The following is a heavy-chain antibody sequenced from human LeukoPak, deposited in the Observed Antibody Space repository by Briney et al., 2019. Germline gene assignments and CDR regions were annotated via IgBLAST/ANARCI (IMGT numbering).Heavy chain of an antibody. CDR1: GFIFSDCA. CDR3: AKEAYPTMTAVYYYGMGV. D-gene: IGHD4-17*01. Sequence: GGSLRLSCAGSGFIFSDCAIHWVRQASGKGLEWVSAISGSGGSTYYADSVKGRFTISRDNSKNTLYLQMSSLRVEDTALYYCAKEAYPTMTAVYYYGMGVWGLGTTVTVSS. V-gene: IGHV3-23*01. CDR2: ISGSGGST. J-gene: IGHJ6*02.